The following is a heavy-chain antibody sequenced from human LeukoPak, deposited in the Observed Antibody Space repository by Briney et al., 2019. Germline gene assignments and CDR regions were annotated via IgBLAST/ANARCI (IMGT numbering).Heavy chain of an antibody. CDR1: GFTFDNYA. D-gene: IGHD6-13*01. V-gene: IGHV3-23*01. CDR2: ISGSGDST. J-gene: IGHJ4*02. Sequence: GGCLRLSCAASGFTFDNYAMSWVRQAPGQGLGWVSAISGSGDSTHHADSVKGRFIISRDNSKSTVYLQMNSLSADDTAVYYCAKGSAAIRPYYFDYWGQGTLVTVSS. CDR3: AKGSAAIRPYYFDY.